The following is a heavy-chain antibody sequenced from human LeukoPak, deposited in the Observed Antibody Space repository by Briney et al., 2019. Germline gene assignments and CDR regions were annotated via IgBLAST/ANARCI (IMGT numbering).Heavy chain of an antibody. CDR3: AKEGQTVAGNGYFDS. D-gene: IGHD6-19*01. CDR2: ISGNGIDT. CDR1: GFTFSNAR. Sequence: PGGSLRLSCAASGFTFSNARMSWVRQAPGKGLEWVSSISGNGIDTYYADSVKGRFTVSRDNSENTLYLHMNSLGDEDTALYYCAKEGQTVAGNGYFDSWGQGTLVTVSS. V-gene: IGHV3-23*01. J-gene: IGHJ4*02.